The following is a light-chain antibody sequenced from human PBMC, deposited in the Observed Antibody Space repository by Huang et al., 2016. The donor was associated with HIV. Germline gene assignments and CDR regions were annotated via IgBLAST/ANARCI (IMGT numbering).Light chain of an antibody. CDR2: AAS. CDR1: QAIRND. J-gene: IGKJ1*01. V-gene: IGKV1-6*01. CDR3: LQDFNYPRT. Sequence: AIQMTQSPSSLSASVGDRVTITCRASQAIRNDLGWYQHRPGKAPKLLIYAASELQSGVPLRFRGSGSGTDFTLTISSLQPEDVGTYYCLQDFNYPRTFGQGTTVTI.